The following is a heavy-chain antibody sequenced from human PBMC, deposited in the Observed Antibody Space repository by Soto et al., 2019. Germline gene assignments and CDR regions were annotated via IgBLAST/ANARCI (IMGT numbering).Heavy chain of an antibody. CDR1: EYTFTSYT. CDR3: ARELQGLYYFDY. Sequence: GASVKVSCKASEYTFTSYTMHWVRQAPGQRLEWMGWINGGNGNTKYSRKFQGRVTITRDTSASTAYMELSSLRSDDTAVYYCARELQGLYYFDYWGQGTLVTVSS. V-gene: IGHV1-3*01. CDR2: INGGNGNT. J-gene: IGHJ4*02. D-gene: IGHD4-4*01.